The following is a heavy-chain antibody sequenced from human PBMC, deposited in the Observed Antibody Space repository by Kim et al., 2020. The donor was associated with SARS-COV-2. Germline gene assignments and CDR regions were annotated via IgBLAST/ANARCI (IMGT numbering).Heavy chain of an antibody. J-gene: IGHJ4*02. CDR1: GFTVSSNY. Sequence: GGSLRLSCAASGFTVSSNYMSWVRQAPGKGLEWVSVIYSGGSTYYADSVKGRFTISRDNSKNTLYLQMNSLRAEDTAVYYCARDLAVAGTATPNSFDYWGQGTLVTVSS. CDR2: IYSGGST. D-gene: IGHD6-19*01. V-gene: IGHV3-66*01. CDR3: ARDLAVAGTATPNSFDY.